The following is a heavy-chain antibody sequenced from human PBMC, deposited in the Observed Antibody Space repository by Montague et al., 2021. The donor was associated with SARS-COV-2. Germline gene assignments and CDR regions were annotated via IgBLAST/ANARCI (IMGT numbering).Heavy chain of an antibody. CDR2: INHSGST. V-gene: IGHV4-34*01. J-gene: IGHJ6*02. CDR3: ARVRAVPSAMCMFSVGRSYYGMDV. CDR1: GGSVSGYY. D-gene: IGHD2-2*01. Sequence: SETLSLTCAVYGGSVSGYYWSWIRQPPGKGLEWIGEINHSGSTNYNPSLKSRVTISVDTSKNQFSLKLSSVTAADTAVYYCARVRAVPSAMCMFSVGRSYYGMDVWGQGTTVTVSS.